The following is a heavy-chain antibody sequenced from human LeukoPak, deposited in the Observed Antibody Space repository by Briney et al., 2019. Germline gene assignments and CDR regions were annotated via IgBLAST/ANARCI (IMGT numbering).Heavy chain of an antibody. V-gene: IGHV1-2*02. D-gene: IGHD3-22*01. J-gene: IGHJ5*02. CDR2: INPNSGAT. CDR3: ARGHDSSGYHPNWFDP. Sequence: ASVTVSCKASGYTLTGYYMHWVRQAPGQGLEWMGWINPNSGATNYPQKFQGRVTMTSDTSVSTAYMEMTGLRSDDTAVYYCARGHDSSGYHPNWFDPWGQGTLVTVSS. CDR1: GYTLTGYY.